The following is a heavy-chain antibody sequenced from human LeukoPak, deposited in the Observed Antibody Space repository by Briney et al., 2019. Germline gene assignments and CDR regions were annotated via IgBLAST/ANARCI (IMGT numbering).Heavy chain of an antibody. Sequence: GGSLRLSCAASGFNFNTYTMNWVRQAPGKGLEWVSSISSDSSYIYYADSVKGRFTISRDNSKNTLYLQMNSLRAEDTAVYYCAREFGENDYWGQGTLVTVSS. CDR3: AREFGENDY. CDR2: ISSDSSYI. CDR1: GFNFNTYT. D-gene: IGHD3-10*01. J-gene: IGHJ4*02. V-gene: IGHV3-21*01.